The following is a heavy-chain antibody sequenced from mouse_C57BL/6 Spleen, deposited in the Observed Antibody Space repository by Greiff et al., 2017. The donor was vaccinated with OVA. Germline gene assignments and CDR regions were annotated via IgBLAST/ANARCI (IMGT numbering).Heavy chain of an antibody. D-gene: IGHD2-4*01. CDR3: TFIYYDYDGFAY. V-gene: IGHV1-15*01. CDR1: GYTFTDYE. J-gene: IGHJ3*01. Sequence: QVQLQQSGAELVRPGASVTLSCKASGYTFTDYEMHWVKQTPVHGLEWIGAIDPETGGTAYNQKFKGKAILTADKSSSTAYMELRSLTSEDSAVYYCTFIYYDYDGFAYWGQGTLVTVSA. CDR2: IDPETGGT.